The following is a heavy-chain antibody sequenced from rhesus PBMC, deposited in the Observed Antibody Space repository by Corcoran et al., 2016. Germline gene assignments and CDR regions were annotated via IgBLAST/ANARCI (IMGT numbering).Heavy chain of an antibody. J-gene: IGHJ3*01. V-gene: IGHV3S5*01. CDR2: INSGGCIT. Sequence: EVQLVETGGGLVQPGGSLKLSCAASGFTFSSYGMSWVRQAPGKGLEWVSAINSGGCITYFADSVKGRFTISTDNSNNTRSLQMNSLRAEDTAVYYCAKALPTYYNFWTGPFDFWGQGLRVTVSS. CDR3: AKALPTYYNFWTGPFDF. CDR1: GFTFSSYG. D-gene: IGHD3-3*01.